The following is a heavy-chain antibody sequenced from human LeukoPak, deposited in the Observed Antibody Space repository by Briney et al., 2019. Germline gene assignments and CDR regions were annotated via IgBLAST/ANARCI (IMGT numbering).Heavy chain of an antibody. CDR2: INHSGST. Sequence: SETLSLTCAVYGGSFSGYYWSWIRQPPGKGLEWIGEINHSGSTNYNPSLKSRVTISVDTSKNQFSLKLSSVTAADTAVYYCARDQRGYDNYYYYYMDVWGKGTTVTISS. J-gene: IGHJ6*03. CDR3: ARDQRGYDNYYYYYMDV. CDR1: GGSFSGYY. D-gene: IGHD5-12*01. V-gene: IGHV4-34*01.